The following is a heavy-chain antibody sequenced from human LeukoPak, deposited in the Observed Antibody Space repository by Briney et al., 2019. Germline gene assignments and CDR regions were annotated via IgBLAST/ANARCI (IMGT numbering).Heavy chain of an antibody. J-gene: IGHJ3*02. CDR1: GFTFSSYA. D-gene: IGHD1-26*01. CDR2: LSGSGGST. V-gene: IGHV3-23*01. Sequence: GGSLRLSCAASGFTFSSYAMSWVRQAPGQGLEWVSALSGSGGSTYYADSVKGRFTISRDNSKNTLYLQMNSLRAEDTAVYYCAKGRIVGATFDAFDIWGQGTMVTVSS. CDR3: AKGRIVGATFDAFDI.